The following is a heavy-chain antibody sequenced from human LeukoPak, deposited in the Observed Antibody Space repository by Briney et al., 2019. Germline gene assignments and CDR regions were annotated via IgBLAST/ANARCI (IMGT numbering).Heavy chain of an antibody. CDR2: INHSGST. J-gene: IGHJ4*02. V-gene: IGHV4-34*01. CDR1: GGSFSSYY. Sequence: SETLSLTCAVYGGSFSSYYWSWIRQPPGKGLEWIGEINHSGSTNYNPSLKSRVTISVDTSKNQFSLKLSSVTAADTAVYYCARGLGSVRALQFDYWGQGTLVTVSS. D-gene: IGHD3-10*02. CDR3: ARGLGSVRALQFDY.